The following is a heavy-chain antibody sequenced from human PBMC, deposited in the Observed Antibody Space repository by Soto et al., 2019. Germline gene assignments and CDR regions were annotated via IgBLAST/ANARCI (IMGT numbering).Heavy chain of an antibody. Sequence: PGGSLRLSCAASGFIFSDHYMDWVRQAPGKGLEWVGRIKSKNGGGTTDYAAPVKGRFIISRDDSKNTLDLQINSLKTEDTAVYYCTTGVWSNDYWGQGTLVTVSS. V-gene: IGHV3-15*01. D-gene: IGHD2-8*01. J-gene: IGHJ4*02. CDR2: IKSKNGGGTT. CDR1: GFIFSDHY. CDR3: TTGVWSNDY.